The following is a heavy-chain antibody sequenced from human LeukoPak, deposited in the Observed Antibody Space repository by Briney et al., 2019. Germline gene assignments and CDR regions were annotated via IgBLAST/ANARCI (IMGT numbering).Heavy chain of an antibody. CDR3: AKSGSAVAGSFDY. CDR2: ISYDGSNK. D-gene: IGHD6-19*01. Sequence: PGRSLRLSCAASGFTFSSYGMHWVRQAPGKGLEWVAVISYDGSNKYYADSVKGRFTISRDNSKNTLYLQMNSLRAEDTAVYYCAKSGSAVAGSFDYWGQGTLVTVFS. V-gene: IGHV3-30*18. J-gene: IGHJ4*02. CDR1: GFTFSSYG.